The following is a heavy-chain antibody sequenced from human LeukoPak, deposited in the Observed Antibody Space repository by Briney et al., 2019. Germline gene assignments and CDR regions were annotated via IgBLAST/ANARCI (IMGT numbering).Heavy chain of an antibody. CDR1: GFTFSSYS. V-gene: IGHV3-21*01. CDR3: ASRRSAYCGGDCPEGY. D-gene: IGHD2-21*02. CDR2: ISRSSTYI. J-gene: IGHJ4*02. Sequence: GGSLRLSCTASGFTFSSYSMNWVRQAPGKGLEWVSSISRSSTYIYYADSVKGRFTISRDNAKNSLYLQINSLRAEDTAVYCCASRRSAYCGGDCPEGYWGQGTLVTVSS.